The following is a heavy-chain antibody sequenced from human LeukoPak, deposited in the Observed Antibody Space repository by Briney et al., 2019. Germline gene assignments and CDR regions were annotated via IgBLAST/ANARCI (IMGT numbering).Heavy chain of an antibody. CDR2: ISGSGGST. CDR3: AKGIVVVVAATFDY. D-gene: IGHD2-15*01. Sequence: GGSLRLSCAASGLTFSSYAMSWVRQAPGKGLEWVSAISGSGGSTYYADSVKGRFTISRDNSKNTLYLQMNSLRAEDTAVYYCAKGIVVVVAATFDYWGQGTLVTVSS. V-gene: IGHV3-23*01. CDR1: GLTFSSYA. J-gene: IGHJ4*02.